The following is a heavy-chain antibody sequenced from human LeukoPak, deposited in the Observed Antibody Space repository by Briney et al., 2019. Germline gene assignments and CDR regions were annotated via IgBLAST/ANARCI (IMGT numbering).Heavy chain of an antibody. CDR2: ISYDGSNK. CDR1: GFTFSSYG. J-gene: IGHJ4*02. Sequence: GGSLRLSCAASGFTFSSYGMHWVRQAPGKGLEWVAVISYDGSNKYYADSVKGRFTISRDNSKNTLYLQMNSLRAEDTAVYYCAREDSSSYWGQGTLVTVSS. V-gene: IGHV3-30*03. CDR3: AREDSSSY. D-gene: IGHD6-13*01.